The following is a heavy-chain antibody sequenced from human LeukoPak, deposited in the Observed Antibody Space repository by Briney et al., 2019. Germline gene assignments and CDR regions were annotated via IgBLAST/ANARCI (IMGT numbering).Heavy chain of an antibody. CDR2: INPNSGGT. CDR1: GYTFTGYY. J-gene: IGHJ4*02. CDR3: ARDRYFDWFSGDYFDY. V-gene: IGHV1-2*02. D-gene: IGHD3-9*01. Sequence: ASVKVSCKASGYTFTGYYMHWVRQAPGQGLEWMGWINPNSGGTNYAQKFQGRVTMTRDTSISTAYMELSRLRSDDTAVYYCARDRYFDWFSGDYFDYWGQGTLVTVSS.